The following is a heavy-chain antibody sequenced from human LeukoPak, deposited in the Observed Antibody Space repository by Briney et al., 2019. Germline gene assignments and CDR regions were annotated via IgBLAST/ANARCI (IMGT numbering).Heavy chain of an antibody. J-gene: IGHJ4*02. CDR2: INPNSGGT. CDR1: GYTFTVYY. D-gene: IGHD3-22*01. CDR3: ARDYDRSGEVDY. V-gene: IGHV1-2*02. Sequence: ASVTVSFTASGYTFTVYYMHWVRQAPGQGLEWMGWINPNSGGTNYAQKFQGRVTMTRDTSISTAYMELSRLRSDDTAVYYCARDYDRSGEVDYWGQGTLVTVSS.